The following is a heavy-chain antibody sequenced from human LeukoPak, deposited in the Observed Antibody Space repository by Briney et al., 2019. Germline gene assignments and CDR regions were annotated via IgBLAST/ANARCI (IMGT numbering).Heavy chain of an antibody. Sequence: PSETLSLTCAVYGGSFSGYYWSWIRQPPGKGLEWIGEINHSGSTNYNPSLKSRVTISVDTSKNQFSLKLSSVTAADTAVYYCARIRVYYDILTGYPLDYFDYWGQGTLVTVSS. CDR3: ARIRVYYDILTGYPLDYFDY. CDR1: GGSFSGYY. J-gene: IGHJ4*02. CDR2: INHSGST. D-gene: IGHD3-9*01. V-gene: IGHV4-34*01.